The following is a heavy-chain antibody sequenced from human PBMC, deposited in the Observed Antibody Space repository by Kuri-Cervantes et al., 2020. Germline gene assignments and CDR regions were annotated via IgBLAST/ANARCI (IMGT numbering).Heavy chain of an antibody. CDR3: ARGYCGGGSCYLFFDY. CDR1: GFTVSSNY. CDR2: IYSGGST. Sequence: ETLSLTCAASGFTVSSNYMSWVRQAPGKGLEWVSVIYSGGSTYYADSVKGRFTISRDNSKNTLYLQMNSLRDEDTAVYYCARGYCGGGSCYLFFDYWGQGTLVTVSS. D-gene: IGHD2-15*01. V-gene: IGHV3-66*01. J-gene: IGHJ4*02.